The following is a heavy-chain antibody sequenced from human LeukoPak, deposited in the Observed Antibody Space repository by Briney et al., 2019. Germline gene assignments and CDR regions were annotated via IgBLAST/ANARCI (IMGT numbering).Heavy chain of an antibody. CDR2: ISSSSSYI. D-gene: IGHD2/OR15-2a*01. Sequence: PGGSLRLSCAASGFTFSSYSMNWVRQAPGKGLEWVSSISSSSSYIYCADSVKGRFTISRDNAKNSLYLQMNSLRAEDTAVYYCARVATTATTSGFDYWGQGTLVTVSS. CDR1: GFTFSSYS. CDR3: ARVATTATTSGFDY. V-gene: IGHV3-21*01. J-gene: IGHJ4*02.